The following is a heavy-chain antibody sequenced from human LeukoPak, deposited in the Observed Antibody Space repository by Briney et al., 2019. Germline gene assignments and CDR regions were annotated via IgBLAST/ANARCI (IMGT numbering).Heavy chain of an antibody. Sequence: GGSLRLSRAASGFTFSSYAMHWVRQAPGKGLEYVSAISSNGGSTYYANSVKGRFTISRDNSKNTLYLQMGSLRAEDMAVYYCARVSRFGEYYFDYWGQGTLVTVSS. CDR3: ARVSRFGEYYFDY. CDR1: GFTFSSYA. J-gene: IGHJ4*02. V-gene: IGHV3-64*01. CDR2: ISSNGGST. D-gene: IGHD3-10*01.